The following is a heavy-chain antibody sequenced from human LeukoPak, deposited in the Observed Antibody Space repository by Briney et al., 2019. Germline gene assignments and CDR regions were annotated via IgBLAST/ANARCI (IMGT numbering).Heavy chain of an antibody. J-gene: IGHJ5*02. V-gene: IGHV4-59*08. CDR3: AKLPTGFPNWFDP. CDR1: GGSISSYY. CDR2: IYYSGST. D-gene: IGHD3-3*01. Sequence: SETLSLTCTVSGGSISSYYWSWIRQPPGKGLEWIGYIYYSGSTNYNPSLKSRVTISVDTSKNQFSLRLTSLTAADTAMYYCAKLPTGFPNWFDPWGQGILVTVSS.